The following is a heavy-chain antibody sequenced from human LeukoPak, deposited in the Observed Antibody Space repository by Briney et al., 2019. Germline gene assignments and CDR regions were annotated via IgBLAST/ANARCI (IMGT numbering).Heavy chain of an antibody. V-gene: IGHV3-21*01. CDR3: ARGWYPGDARPPFDY. J-gene: IGHJ4*02. CDR1: GFTFSSYS. CDR2: ISGSSSSYI. Sequence: GGSLRLSCAASGFTFSSYSMNWVRQAPGKGLEWVSSISGSSSSYIYYADSLKGRFTISRDNSKNTLYLQMNSLRAEDTAVYYCARGWYPGDARPPFDYWGQGTLVTVSS. D-gene: IGHD6-19*01.